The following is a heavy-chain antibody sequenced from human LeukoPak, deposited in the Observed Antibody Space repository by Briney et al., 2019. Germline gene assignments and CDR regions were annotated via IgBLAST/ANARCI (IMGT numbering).Heavy chain of an antibody. J-gene: IGHJ4*02. Sequence: GGSLRLSCAASGFTFSSYSMNWVRQAPGKGREWVSSISSSSSYIYYADSVKGRFTISRDNAKNSLYLQMNSLRAEDTAVYYCARAYCSGGSCYPFDYWGQGTLVTVSS. CDR3: ARAYCSGGSCYPFDY. D-gene: IGHD2-15*01. CDR2: ISSSSSYI. V-gene: IGHV3-21*01. CDR1: GFTFSSYS.